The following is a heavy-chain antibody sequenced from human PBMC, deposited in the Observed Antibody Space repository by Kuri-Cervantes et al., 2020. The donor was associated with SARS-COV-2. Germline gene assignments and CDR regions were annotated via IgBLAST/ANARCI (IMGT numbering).Heavy chain of an antibody. Sequence: SVKVSCKASGGTFSSYTISWVRQAPGQGLEWMGRIIPILGIANYAQKFQGRVTITADKSTSTAYMELSRLRSDDTAVYYCARAGGISSGYYYRLDYWGQGTLVTVSS. CDR3: ARAGGISSGYYYRLDY. D-gene: IGHD3-22*01. J-gene: IGHJ4*02. CDR1: GGTFSSYT. CDR2: IIPILGIA. V-gene: IGHV1-69*02.